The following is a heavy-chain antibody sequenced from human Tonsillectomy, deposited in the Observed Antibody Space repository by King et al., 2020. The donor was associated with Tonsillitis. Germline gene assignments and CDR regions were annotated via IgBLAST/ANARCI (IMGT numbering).Heavy chain of an antibody. CDR3: ARLSKRSTIVTNVLFDY. V-gene: IGHV7-4-1*02. J-gene: IGHJ4*02. D-gene: IGHD4-11*01. CDR2: IDTNTGNQ. CDR1: GYTFTKYA. Sequence: VQLVESGSELKKPGASVKVSCKTSGYTFTKYAVTWVRQAPGQGLECMGWIDTNTGNQTYAQGFTGRFVFSLGTSVTTTYLQINGLKAADTAIYYCARLSKRSTIVTNVLFDYWGQGTLVTVSS.